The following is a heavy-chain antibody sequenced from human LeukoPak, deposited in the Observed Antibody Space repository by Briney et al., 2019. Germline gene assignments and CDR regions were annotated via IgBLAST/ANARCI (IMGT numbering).Heavy chain of an antibody. D-gene: IGHD2-15*01. CDR2: INGYNGNT. Sequence: ASVKDSCKTSGYTFTSYGVTWVRQAPGQGLEWMGWINGYNGNTDYAQKLQGRVTMTTDASTSTSYMELGSLRSDDTAVYYCARGRMYDAFDIWGQGTMVTVSS. V-gene: IGHV1-18*01. J-gene: IGHJ3*02. CDR1: GYTFTSYG. CDR3: ARGRMYDAFDI.